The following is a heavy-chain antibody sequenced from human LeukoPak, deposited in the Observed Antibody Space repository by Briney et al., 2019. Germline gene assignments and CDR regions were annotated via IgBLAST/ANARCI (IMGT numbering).Heavy chain of an antibody. D-gene: IGHD6-19*01. CDR1: GFTFSSYA. J-gene: IGHJ3*02. V-gene: IGHV3-23*01. Sequence: GGSLRLSCAASGFTFSSYAMSWVRQAPGKGLEWLSYISASGGNTFYADSVKGRFTISRDNAKNSVYLQMNGLTAGDTALYYCASRRSGWPNDAFDIWGQGTMVIVSS. CDR3: ASRRSGWPNDAFDI. CDR2: ISASGGNT.